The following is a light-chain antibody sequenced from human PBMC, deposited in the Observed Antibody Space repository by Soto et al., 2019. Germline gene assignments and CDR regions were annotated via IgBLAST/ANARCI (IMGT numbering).Light chain of an antibody. CDR1: XXXSXN. J-gene: IGKJ4*01. Sequence: DIQMXQXXXXLXASXXXXXXXXCQXSXXXSXNLNWFQQKPGEAPQLLIYDASNLERGVPSRFSGSGSGTDFTLTISSLQPEDVATYYCQQYNSMLSFGGGTEVEIK. CDR3: QQYNSMLS. CDR2: DAS. V-gene: IGKV1-33*01.